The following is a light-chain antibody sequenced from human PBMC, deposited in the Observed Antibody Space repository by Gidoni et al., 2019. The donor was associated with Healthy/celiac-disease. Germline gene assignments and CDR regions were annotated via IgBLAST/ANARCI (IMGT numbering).Light chain of an antibody. V-gene: IGKV3-20*01. CDR3: QQYGSSPPYT. CDR1: QSVSSSY. Sequence: VLTQSPGTLSLSPGERATLSCRASQSVSSSYLAWYQQKPGQAPRLLIYGASSRATGIPDRFSGSGSGTDFTLTISRLEPEDFAVYYCQQYGSSPPYTFGQXTKLEIK. CDR2: GAS. J-gene: IGKJ2*01.